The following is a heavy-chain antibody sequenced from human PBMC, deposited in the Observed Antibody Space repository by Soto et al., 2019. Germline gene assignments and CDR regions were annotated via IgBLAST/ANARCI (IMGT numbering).Heavy chain of an antibody. CDR1: GYTFTSYY. CDR2: INPSGGST. CDR3: ARGSVRIAAAIRNWLAP. V-gene: IGHV1-46*01. Sequence: GASVKVSCKASGYTFTSYYMHWVRQAPGQGLEWMGIINPSGGSTSYAQKFQGRVTMTRDTSTSTVYMELSSLRSEDTAVYYCARGSVRIAAAIRNWLAPWGQGSLVTVSS. J-gene: IGHJ5*02. D-gene: IGHD6-13*01.